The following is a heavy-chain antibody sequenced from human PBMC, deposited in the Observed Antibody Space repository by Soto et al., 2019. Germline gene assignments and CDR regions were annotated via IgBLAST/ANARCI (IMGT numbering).Heavy chain of an antibody. CDR3: ASGAPAARSCYDFWSGYYRLDY. CDR2: IKQDGSEK. J-gene: IGHJ4*02. CDR1: GFTFSSYW. D-gene: IGHD3-3*01. V-gene: IGHV3-7*01. Sequence: GGSLRLSCAASGFTFSSYWMSWVRQAPGKGLEWVANIKQDGSEKYYVDSGKGRLTISRDNAKNSLYLQMNGLRAEDPAVYYCASGAPAARSCYDFWSGYYRLDYWGQGTLVTVSS.